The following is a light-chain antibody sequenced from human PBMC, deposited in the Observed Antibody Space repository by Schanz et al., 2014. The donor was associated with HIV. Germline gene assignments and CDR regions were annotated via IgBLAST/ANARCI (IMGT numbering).Light chain of an antibody. Sequence: QSALTQPPSASGSPGQSVAISCTGTSSDVGGYNYVSWYQQHPGKAPKLMIYEVSKRPSGVPDRFSGSKSGNTASLTVSGRQAEDEADYYCSSYAGSNVAFGGGTKVTVL. CDR1: SSDVGGYNY. V-gene: IGLV2-8*01. CDR2: EVS. CDR3: SSYAGSNVA. J-gene: IGLJ2*01.